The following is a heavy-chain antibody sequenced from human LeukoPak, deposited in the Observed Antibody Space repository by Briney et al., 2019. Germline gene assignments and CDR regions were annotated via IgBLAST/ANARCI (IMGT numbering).Heavy chain of an antibody. Sequence: PSETLSLTCTVSGGSISSYYWSWIRQPPGKGLEWIGYIYYSGSTNYNPSLESRVTISVDTSKNQFSLKLSSVTAADTAVYYCARGATPRDYWGQGTLVTVSS. CDR1: GGSISSYY. V-gene: IGHV4-59*08. J-gene: IGHJ4*02. CDR3: ARGATPRDY. D-gene: IGHD1-26*01. CDR2: IYYSGST.